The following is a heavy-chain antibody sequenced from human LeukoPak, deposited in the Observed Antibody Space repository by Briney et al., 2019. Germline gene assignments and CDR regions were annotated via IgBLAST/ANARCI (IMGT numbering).Heavy chain of an antibody. V-gene: IGHV3-74*01. CDR3: ARVGYCGSGSSKAIDY. Sequence: GGTLRLSCAASGFTLSSYAMSWVRQGPGKGLEWVSRINSDGSSTSYADSVKGRFTISRDNAKNTLYLQMNSLRAEDTAVYYCARVGYCGSGSSKAIDYWGQGTLVTVSS. CDR1: GFTLSSYA. D-gene: IGHD3-10*01. CDR2: INSDGSST. J-gene: IGHJ4*02.